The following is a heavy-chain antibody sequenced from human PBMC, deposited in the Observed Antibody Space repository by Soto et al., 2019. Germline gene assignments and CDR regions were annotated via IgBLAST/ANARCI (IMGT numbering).Heavy chain of an antibody. J-gene: IGHJ6*02. CDR3: ARAARRASYYYYYGMDV. CDR1: GGSISSGGYY. V-gene: IGHV4-31*03. Sequence: QVQLQESGPGLVKPSQTLSLTCTVSGGSISSGGYYWSWIRQHPGKGLEWIGYIYYSGSTYYNPSLKSRVTISVDTSKNQFSLKLSSLTAEDTAVYYCARAARRASYYYYYGMDVWGQGTTVTVSS. CDR2: IYYSGST.